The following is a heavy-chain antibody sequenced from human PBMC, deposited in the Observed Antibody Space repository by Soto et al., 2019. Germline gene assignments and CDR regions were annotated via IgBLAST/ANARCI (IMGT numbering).Heavy chain of an antibody. D-gene: IGHD5-12*01. Sequence: GSLRLSCAASELTFSSYGMNWVRQAPGKGLEWVSAISSSTSFIHYADSVKGRFTISRDNAKNSLYLQMNSLRAEDTAMYCCASGYDDRIVFYFDYWGEGTLVTVSS. CDR3: ASGYDDRIVFYFDY. V-gene: IGHV3-21*01. J-gene: IGHJ4*02. CDR1: ELTFSSYG. CDR2: ISSSTSFI.